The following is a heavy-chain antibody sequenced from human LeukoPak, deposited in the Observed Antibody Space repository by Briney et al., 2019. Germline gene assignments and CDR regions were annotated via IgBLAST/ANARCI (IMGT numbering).Heavy chain of an antibody. J-gene: IGHJ4*02. V-gene: IGHV1-2*06. CDR2: INPSSGGT. CDR1: GYTFTGYY. Sequence: GASVKVSCKASGYTFTGYYMHWVRQAPGQGLEWMGRINPSSGGTNYAQKFQGRVTITRDTSITTAYMELSRLRSDDTALYYCARMVGATIGAFDFWGQGTLVTVSS. D-gene: IGHD1-26*01. CDR3: ARMVGATIGAFDF.